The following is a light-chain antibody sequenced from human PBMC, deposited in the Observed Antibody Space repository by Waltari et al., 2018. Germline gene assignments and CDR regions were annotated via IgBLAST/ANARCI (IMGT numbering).Light chain of an antibody. J-gene: IGLJ6*01. Sequence: QSVLTQPPSASGTPGQRVTISCSGSSSNIGTYTVNWYQQLPGTAPKLLICNSNHRPSGVPERFSGSKSGTSASLAISGLQSEDEADYYCAAWDDSLNGRVFGSGTQVTVL. V-gene: IGLV1-44*01. CDR3: AAWDDSLNGRV. CDR1: SSNIGTYT. CDR2: NSN.